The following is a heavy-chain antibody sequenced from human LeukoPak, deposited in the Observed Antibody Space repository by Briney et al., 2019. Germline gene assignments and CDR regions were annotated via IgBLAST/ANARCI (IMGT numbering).Heavy chain of an antibody. Sequence: GRSLRLSCAASGFTFDDYAMPWVRQAPGKGLEWVSGISWNSGSIGYADSVKGRFTISRDNAKNSLYLQMNSLRAEDTALYYCAKDMGRYYYYYGTDVWGQGTTVTVSS. CDR2: ISWNSGSI. J-gene: IGHJ6*02. D-gene: IGHD1-26*01. CDR1: GFTFDDYA. V-gene: IGHV3-9*01. CDR3: AKDMGRYYYYYGTDV.